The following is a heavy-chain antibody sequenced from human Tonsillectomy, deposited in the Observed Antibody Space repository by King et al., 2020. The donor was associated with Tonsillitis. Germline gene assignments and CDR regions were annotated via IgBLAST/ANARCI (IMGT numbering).Heavy chain of an antibody. CDR2: IIPVFPTT. CDR3: ARWRWDLKDNWFDP. CDR1: GGTFSSYG. V-gene: IGHV1-69*01. Sequence: VQLVQSGADVKKPGSSVKVSCKASGGTFSSYGISWVRQAPGQGLEWMGAIIPVFPTTTYAQKFQGRVTITADESTTTAYMELSSLRSEDTAMYYCARWRWDLKDNWFDPWGQGTLVTVSS. D-gene: IGHD1-26*01. J-gene: IGHJ5*02.